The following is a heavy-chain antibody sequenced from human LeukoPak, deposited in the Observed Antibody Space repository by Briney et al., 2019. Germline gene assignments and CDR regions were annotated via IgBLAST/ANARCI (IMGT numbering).Heavy chain of an antibody. CDR3: AKEPHFTTWIQPFDY. J-gene: IGHJ4*02. Sequence: HPGGSLRLSCAASGFTFSSYSMNWVRQAPGKGLEWVSAISGSGGSTYYADSVKGRFTISRDNSKNTLYLQMNSLRAEDTAVYYCAKEPHFTTWIQPFDYWGQGTLVTVSS. V-gene: IGHV3-23*01. D-gene: IGHD5-18*01. CDR2: ISGSGGST. CDR1: GFTFSSYS.